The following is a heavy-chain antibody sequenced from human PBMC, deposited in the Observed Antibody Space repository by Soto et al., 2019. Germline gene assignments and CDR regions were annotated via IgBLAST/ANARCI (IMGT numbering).Heavy chain of an antibody. D-gene: IGHD1-26*01. Sequence: EVHLVESGGGLVKPGGSLRLSCAASGFSFNTAWMNWVRQAPGVGLEWVGLIKGSRSGGTRDYAAPVKDSFTISRDDSKNILYQQINSLRIENTAVYYCVTDADIIVGLNGVDFWGQGTLVTVSS. V-gene: IGHV3-15*07. CDR1: GFSFNTAW. CDR2: IKGSRSGGTR. J-gene: IGHJ4*02. CDR3: VTDADIIVGLNGVDF.